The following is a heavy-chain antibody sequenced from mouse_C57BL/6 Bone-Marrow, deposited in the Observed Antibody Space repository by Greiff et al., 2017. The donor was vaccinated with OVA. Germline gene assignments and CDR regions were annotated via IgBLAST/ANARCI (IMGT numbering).Heavy chain of an antibody. V-gene: IGHV14-3*01. CDR1: GFNIKNTY. CDR2: IDPANGNT. D-gene: IGHD2-13*01. J-gene: IGHJ3*01. CDR3: ARSTDGDYSGFAY. Sequence: EVQLQQSVAELVRPGASVKLSCTASGFNIKNTYMHWVKQRPEQGLEWIGRIDPANGNTKYAPKFQGKATITADTSSNTAYLQLSSLTSADTAIYDCARSTDGDYSGFAYWGQGTLVTVSA.